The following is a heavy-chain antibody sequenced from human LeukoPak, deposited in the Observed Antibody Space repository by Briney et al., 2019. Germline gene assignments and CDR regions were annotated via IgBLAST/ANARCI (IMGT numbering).Heavy chain of an antibody. CDR3: ARGHESGDYYFDS. CDR1: GFTFSDAA. CDR2: ISNDADNE. J-gene: IGHJ4*02. D-gene: IGHD4-17*01. V-gene: IGHV3-30-3*01. Sequence: GGSLRLSCEASGFTFSDAAMQWVRQTPGKGLEWVAVISNDADNEYYVDFAKGRFSISRDNSKNTLYLQMNSLRTEDTALFYCARGHESGDYYFDSWGQGTLVTVSS.